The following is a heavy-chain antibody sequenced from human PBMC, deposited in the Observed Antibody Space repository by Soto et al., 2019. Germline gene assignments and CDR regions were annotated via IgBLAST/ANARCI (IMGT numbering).Heavy chain of an antibody. CDR1: GGSISSSSYY. D-gene: IGHD3-3*01. CDR2: IYYSGST. CDR3: ARRKRLITIFGVVRTRPYDAFDL. Sequence: PSETLSLTCTVSGGSISSSSYYWGWIRQPPGKGLEWIGSIYYSGSTYYNQSLKTRVTISVDTSKNQFSLKLSSVTAADTAVYYCARRKRLITIFGVVRTRPYDAFDLWGQGTMVTVSS. J-gene: IGHJ3*01. V-gene: IGHV4-39*01.